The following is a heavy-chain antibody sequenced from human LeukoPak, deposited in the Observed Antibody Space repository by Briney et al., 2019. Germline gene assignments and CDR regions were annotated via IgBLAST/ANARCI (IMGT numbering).Heavy chain of an antibody. V-gene: IGHV1-46*01. J-gene: IGHJ4*02. CDR1: GYTFISYY. CDR2: INPSGDRT. Sequence: ASVKVSCKASGYTFISYYIHWVRQAPGQGLEWVGLINPSGDRTSYAQKFQGRVTMTRDTSAITVYMEVSSLRSEDTAVYYCAGILRYFDWLIYWGQGTLVTVSS. CDR3: AGILRYFDWLIY. D-gene: IGHD3-9*01.